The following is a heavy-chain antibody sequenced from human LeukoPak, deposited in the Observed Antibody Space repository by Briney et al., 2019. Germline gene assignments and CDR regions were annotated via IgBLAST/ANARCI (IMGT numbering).Heavy chain of an antibody. CDR3: ACLTTADAF. CDR2: IYDSGST. Sequence: PSETLSLTCTVSGGSISSYYWSWIRQPPGKGLEWIGYIYDSGSTNYNPSLKSRVTISVDTSKNQFSLKLSSVTAADTAVYYCACLTTADAFWGQGTMVTVSS. J-gene: IGHJ3*01. D-gene: IGHD3-22*01. CDR1: GGSISSYY. V-gene: IGHV4-59*01.